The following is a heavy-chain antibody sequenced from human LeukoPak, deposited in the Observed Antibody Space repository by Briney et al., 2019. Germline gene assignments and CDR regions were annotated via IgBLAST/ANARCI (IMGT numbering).Heavy chain of an antibody. J-gene: IGHJ4*02. CDR1: GFTFGNYD. Sequence: GGSLRLSCAASGFTFGNYDMSWVRQAPGKGLEWVSAISATGDSTYYADSVTGRFSISRDNSKNTLYLQMHSLRVEDTAVYYCAKRGLPDYWGQGTLDTVSS. D-gene: IGHD5-18*01. CDR2: ISATGDST. V-gene: IGHV3-23*01. CDR3: AKRGLPDY.